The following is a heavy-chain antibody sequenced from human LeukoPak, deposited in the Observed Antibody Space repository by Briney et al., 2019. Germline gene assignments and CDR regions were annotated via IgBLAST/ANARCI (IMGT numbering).Heavy chain of an antibody. J-gene: IGHJ4*02. CDR3: ARGRVTEGCSGGGCYHFDY. CDR1: GYTFPRFD. Sequence: GASVKVSCKASGYTFPRFDINWVRQAPGHRREWMGWMNPNRGNTGYSQRFQGRVTMTRNTSISTAYMELSSLISEGTAVYYCARGRVTEGCSGGGCYHFDYWGQGALVTASS. D-gene: IGHD2-15*01. V-gene: IGHV1-8*01. CDR2: MNPNRGNT.